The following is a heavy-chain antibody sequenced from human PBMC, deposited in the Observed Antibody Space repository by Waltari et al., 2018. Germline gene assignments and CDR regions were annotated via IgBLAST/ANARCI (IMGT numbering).Heavy chain of an antibody. CDR2: ISSDGSGK. J-gene: IGHJ4*02. CDR1: GFTFSRHS. V-gene: IGHV3-30-3*01. D-gene: IGHD2-8*01. Sequence: QVQLVESGGGVVQPGRSLRLSCTASGFTFSRHSLYLVRQAPGEGLQCVAVISSDGSGKYYADSVKGRFTVSRDNSMNIVSLHIDSLRVDDTAVYYCAREMALDSHAYDFWGQGTLVTVSS. CDR3: AREMALDSHAYDF.